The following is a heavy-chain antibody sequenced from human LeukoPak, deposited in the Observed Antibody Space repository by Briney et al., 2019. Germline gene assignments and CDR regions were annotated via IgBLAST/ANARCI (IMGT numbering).Heavy chain of an antibody. CDR2: ISGSGGST. V-gene: IGHV3-23*01. CDR3: AKDLTLIAVAGIDSGFDY. Sequence: PGRSLRLSCAASGFTFSSYAMSWVRQAPGKGLEWVSAISGSGGSTYYADSVKGRFTISRDNSKNTLYLQMNSLRAEDTAVYYCAKDLTLIAVAGIDSGFDYWGQGTLVTVSS. CDR1: GFTFSSYA. J-gene: IGHJ4*02. D-gene: IGHD6-19*01.